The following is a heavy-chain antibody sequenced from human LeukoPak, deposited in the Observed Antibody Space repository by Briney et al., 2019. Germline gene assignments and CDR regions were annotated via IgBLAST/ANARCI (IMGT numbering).Heavy chain of an antibody. D-gene: IGHD3-10*01. CDR1: GFTVSRNY. Sequence: GGSLRLSCAASGFTVSRNYMSWVRQAPGEGLEWVSVIYSGGSTYYADSVKGRFTISRDNSKNTLYLQMNSLRAEDTGIYYCAKTKVPSYYGSGSYVDYWGQGTLVTVSS. J-gene: IGHJ4*02. V-gene: IGHV3-53*01. CDR3: AKTKVPSYYGSGSYVDY. CDR2: IYSGGST.